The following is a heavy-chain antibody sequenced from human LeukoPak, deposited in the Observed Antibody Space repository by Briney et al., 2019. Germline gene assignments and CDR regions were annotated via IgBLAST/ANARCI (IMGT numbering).Heavy chain of an antibody. CDR2: VSGSGTNT. CDR3: ARNAGLDY. V-gene: IGHV3-23*01. J-gene: IGHJ4*02. CDR1: GFTFSSQA. D-gene: IGHD2-8*01. Sequence: RGSLRLSCAASGFTFSSQAMNWVRQAPGKGLEWVSTVSGSGTNTYYANSVRGRFTISSDHSKSTVYLQMNSLRAEDTAVYYCARNAGLDYWGQGILVTVSS.